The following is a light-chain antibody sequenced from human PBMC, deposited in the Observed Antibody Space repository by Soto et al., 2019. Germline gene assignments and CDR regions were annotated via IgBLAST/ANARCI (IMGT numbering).Light chain of an antibody. CDR3: QQYNTYSWT. Sequence: DIPMTQSPSTLSASVGDRVTITCRASQSINNWLAWYQQKPGKAPKLLIYKASALQSGVPSRFSGSESGTEFALTINSLQPDDFATYYCQQYNTYSWTFGQGTKVEIK. J-gene: IGKJ1*01. V-gene: IGKV1-5*03. CDR1: QSINNW. CDR2: KAS.